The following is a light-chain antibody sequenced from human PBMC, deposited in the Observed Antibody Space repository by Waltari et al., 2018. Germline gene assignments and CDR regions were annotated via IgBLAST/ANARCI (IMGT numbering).Light chain of an antibody. J-gene: IGKJ1*01. CDR2: GAS. CDR3: QQSYSTWT. V-gene: IGKV3-11*01. Sequence: EVVLTQSPATLSLSPGERAILSCRASQSISSYLEWYQQKPGQAPRLLIYGASNRATGIPARFSGSGSGTDFTLTISSLEPEDFATYYCQQSYSTWTSGQGTKVEIK. CDR1: QSISSY.